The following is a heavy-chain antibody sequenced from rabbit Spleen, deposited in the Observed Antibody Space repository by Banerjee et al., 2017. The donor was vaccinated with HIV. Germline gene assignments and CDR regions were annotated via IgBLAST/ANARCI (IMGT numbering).Heavy chain of an antibody. CDR1: GFSFSDKAV. CDR3: GRSSDAGYAGYGYGFNL. CDR2: IYTGGSGGV. J-gene: IGHJ4*01. V-gene: IGHV1S45*01. Sequence: QEQLVESGGGLVQPEGSLQLSCTASGFSFSDKAVMCWVRQAPGKGLEWIGCIYTGGSGGVYYASWTKGRFTISKTSSTTVTLQMTSLTAADTATYFCGRSSDAGYAGYGYGFNLWGQGTLVTVS. D-gene: IGHD7-1*01.